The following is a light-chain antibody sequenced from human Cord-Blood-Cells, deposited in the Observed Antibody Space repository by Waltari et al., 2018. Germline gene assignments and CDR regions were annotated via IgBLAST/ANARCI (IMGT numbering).Light chain of an antibody. J-gene: IGLJ2*01. CDR3: SSFKV. CDR2: DVS. Sequence: QSALTQPASVSGSPGQSITISCTGTSRDVGGYNYVSWYQQHPGKAPKLMIYDVSKRPSGVSNRFSGSKSGNTASLTISGLQAEDEADYYCSSFKVFGGGTKLTVL. V-gene: IGLV2-14*01. CDR1: SRDVGGYNY.